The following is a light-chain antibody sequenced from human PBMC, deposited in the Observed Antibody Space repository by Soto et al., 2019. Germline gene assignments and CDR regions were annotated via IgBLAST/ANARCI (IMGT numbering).Light chain of an antibody. Sequence: DIEVTQSPCTLSAAVGDRVTITCRASQIVRNCLAWYQLNPEKAPKLLIFNASTLQSGVPSRFSGSESGTEFALTISSLQPDDSATYYCQHYHSYSMYTFGQGTKLEIK. CDR3: QHYHSYSMYT. V-gene: IGKV1-5*01. CDR1: QIVRNC. J-gene: IGKJ2*01. CDR2: NAS.